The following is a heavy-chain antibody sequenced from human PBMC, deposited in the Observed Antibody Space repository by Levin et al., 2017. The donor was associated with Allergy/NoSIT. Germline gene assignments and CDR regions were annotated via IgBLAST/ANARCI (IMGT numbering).Heavy chain of an antibody. CDR2: IYSDGDT. D-gene: IGHD2-8*01. CDR3: ASAPCTNGVSCGFDY. V-gene: IGHV3-66*01. Sequence: ETLSLTCAASGFTVSSNYMSWVRQAPGKGLESVSVIYSDGDTYYADSVKGRFTISRDNSKNTLYLQMNSLRAEDTSVYYCASAPCTNGVSCGFDYWGQGTLVTVSS. CDR1: GFTVSSNY. J-gene: IGHJ4*02.